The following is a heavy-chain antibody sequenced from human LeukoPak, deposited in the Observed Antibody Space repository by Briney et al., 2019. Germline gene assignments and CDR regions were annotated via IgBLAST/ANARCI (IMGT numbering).Heavy chain of an antibody. J-gene: IGHJ4*02. D-gene: IGHD3-3*01. CDR3: AKDDSGYYKGVDY. CDR1: RFTFSSYA. CDR2: ISGGGIST. V-gene: IGHV3-23*01. Sequence: GGSLRLSCAAPRFTFSSYAMNWVRQAPGKGLDWVSAISGGGISTYYADSVKGRFTISRDNSKNMLYLQMNSLRAEDTAVYYCAKDDSGYYKGVDYWGQGTQVTVSS.